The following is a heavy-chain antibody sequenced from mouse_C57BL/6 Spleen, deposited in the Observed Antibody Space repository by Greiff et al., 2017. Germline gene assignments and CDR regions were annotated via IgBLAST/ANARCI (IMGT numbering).Heavy chain of an antibody. CDR3: ARSEDGYDFSY. CDR2: IDPEDGET. CDR1: GFNIKDYY. D-gene: IGHD2-2*01. V-gene: IGHV14-2*01. Sequence: EVKLLQSGAELVKPGASVKLSCTASGFNIKDYYMHWVKQRTEQGLEWIGSIDPEDGETKYAPKFHGKATITADQSSHTAYLQLSSLTSEYTAVYYWARSEDGYDFSYWGQGTLVTVSA. J-gene: IGHJ3*01.